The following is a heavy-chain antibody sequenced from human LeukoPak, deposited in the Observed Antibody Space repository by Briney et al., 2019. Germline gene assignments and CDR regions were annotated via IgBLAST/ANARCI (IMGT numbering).Heavy chain of an antibody. Sequence: SGTLSLTCGVPGGSITTTNYWSWVRQPPGGGLEWIGEISLAGRTRYNPSLKSRVNISIDESKNHLYLNLASVTAADTAVYYCSRESGPFCPFGHWGQGTLVAVTS. CDR2: ISLAGRT. CDR1: GGSITTTNY. J-gene: IGHJ4*02. D-gene: IGHD1-26*01. V-gene: IGHV4-4*02. CDR3: SRESGPFCPFGH.